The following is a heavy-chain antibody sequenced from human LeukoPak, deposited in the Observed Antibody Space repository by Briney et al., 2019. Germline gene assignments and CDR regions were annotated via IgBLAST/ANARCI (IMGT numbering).Heavy chain of an antibody. Sequence: SETLSLTCTASSGSINGFYWSWIRQPPGKRLEWIGYVAYSGATNYNLSFKSRVTISLDTSKTQFSLKLSSVTAADTAFYYCARTVSGYYFNAWGPGTLVNVSS. CDR1: SGSINGFY. CDR3: ARTVSGYYFNA. V-gene: IGHV4-59*01. CDR2: VAYSGAT. D-gene: IGHD5-12*01. J-gene: IGHJ5*02.